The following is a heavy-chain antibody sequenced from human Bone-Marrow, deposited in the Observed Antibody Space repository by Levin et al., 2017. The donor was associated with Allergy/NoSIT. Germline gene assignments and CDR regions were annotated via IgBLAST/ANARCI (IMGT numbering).Heavy chain of an antibody. D-gene: IGHD1-14*01. Sequence: QTGGSLRLSCTASGFTFTNYWIHWVRLAPGKGLMWVSRINGDGTTTTYADSVKGRFTISRDNAKNTVDLQMHSLRVDDTAVYFCARSKNRNLDNWGQGTLVTVSS. V-gene: IGHV3-74*01. CDR2: INGDGTTT. CDR3: ARSKNRNLDN. J-gene: IGHJ4*02. CDR1: GFTFTNYW.